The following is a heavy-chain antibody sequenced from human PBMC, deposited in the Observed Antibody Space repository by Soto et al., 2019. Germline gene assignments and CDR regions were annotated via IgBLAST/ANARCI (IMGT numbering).Heavy chain of an antibody. J-gene: IGHJ5*02. CDR2: IYDSGST. Sequence: SETLSLTCTVSGCSISLYYWSWIRQPPGKGLEWIGYIYDSGSTNYDPSLKSRVTISVDTSKKQFFLNLRSVTAADTAVYYCARDGGSNGLDHWGQGALVTVSS. D-gene: IGHD2-8*01. V-gene: IGHV4-59*01. CDR3: ARDGGSNGLDH. CDR1: GCSISLYY.